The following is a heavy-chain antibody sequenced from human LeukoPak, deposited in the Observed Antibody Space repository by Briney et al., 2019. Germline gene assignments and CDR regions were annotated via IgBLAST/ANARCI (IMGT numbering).Heavy chain of an antibody. J-gene: IGHJ4*02. Sequence: GGSLRLSCAASGFIVTNAWMNWVRQAPGKGREWVGRIQSKTDGGKTDYAAPVKGRFTISRDDSKNTLYLQMNSLKTEDTAIYYCTTGIRGDWGQGTLVTVSS. CDR3: TTGIRGD. D-gene: IGHD3-3*02. CDR1: GFIVTNAW. V-gene: IGHV3-15*07. CDR2: IQSKTDGGKT.